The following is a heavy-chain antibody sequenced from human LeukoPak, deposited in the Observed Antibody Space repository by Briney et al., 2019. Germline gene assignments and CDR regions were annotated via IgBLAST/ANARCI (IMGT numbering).Heavy chain of an antibody. Sequence: GGSLRLSCAASGFTVSSNYISWVRQAPGKGLEWVGFIRSKAYGGTAEYAASVKGRFTISRDDSKSIAYLQMNSLKTEDTAVYYCTKSGTAIVGTTAAYYFDYWGQGTLVTVSS. V-gene: IGHV3-49*04. CDR1: GFTVSSNY. CDR3: TKSGTAIVGTTAAYYFDY. CDR2: IRSKAYGGTA. D-gene: IGHD1-26*01. J-gene: IGHJ4*02.